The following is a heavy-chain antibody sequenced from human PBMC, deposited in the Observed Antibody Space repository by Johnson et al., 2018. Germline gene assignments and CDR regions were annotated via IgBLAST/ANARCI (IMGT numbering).Heavy chain of an antibody. CDR1: GFTFRSFG. CDR2: ISYDGIGK. D-gene: IGHD6-19*01. J-gene: IGHJ3*02. Sequence: QVQLVESGGGVVQPGRSLRLSCAASGFTFRSFGMHWVRQAPGKGLEWVAIISYDGIGKYYADSVQGRFTVSRDNSKNTLYLHLKSLTTEYKAVYFCARFNSVWNAFDIRGQGTMVTVS. V-gene: IGHV3-30*03. CDR3: ARFNSVWNAFDI.